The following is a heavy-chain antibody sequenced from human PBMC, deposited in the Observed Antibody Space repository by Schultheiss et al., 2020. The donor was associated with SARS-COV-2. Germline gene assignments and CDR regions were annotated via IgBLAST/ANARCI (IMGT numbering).Heavy chain of an antibody. V-gene: IGHV3-48*01. CDR1: GFTFSSYS. D-gene: IGHD5-18*01. CDR3: ARDLGYSYGYGEDY. J-gene: IGHJ4*02. CDR2: ISSSSSTI. Sequence: GGSLRLSCAASGFTFSSYSMNWVRQAPGKGLEWVSYISSSSSTIYYADSVKGRFTISRDNAKNSLYLQMNSLRAEDTAVYYCARDLGYSYGYGEDYWGQGTLVTVSS.